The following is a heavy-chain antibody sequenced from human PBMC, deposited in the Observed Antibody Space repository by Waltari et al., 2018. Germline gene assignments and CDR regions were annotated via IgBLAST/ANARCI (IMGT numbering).Heavy chain of an antibody. Sequence: EVQLLESGGGLVQPGGSLRLSCAASGFTFSSYAMSWVRQAPGKGLEWVSVIYSGGSSTYYADSGKGRFTISRDNSKNTLYLQMNSLRAEDTAVYYCAREDIVVVPANFYYYMDVWGKGTTVTVSS. CDR1: GFTFSSYA. D-gene: IGHD2-2*01. CDR3: AREDIVVVPANFYYYMDV. J-gene: IGHJ6*03. CDR2: IYSGGSST. V-gene: IGHV3-23*03.